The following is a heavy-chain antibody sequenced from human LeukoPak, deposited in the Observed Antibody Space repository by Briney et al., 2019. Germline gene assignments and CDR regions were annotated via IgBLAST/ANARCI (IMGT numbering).Heavy chain of an antibody. CDR3: ATATLRSGGNGFFEY. CDR1: GYTLTELS. J-gene: IGHJ4*02. V-gene: IGHV1-24*01. Sequence: ASVKVSCKVSGYTLTELSMHWVRQAPGKGLEWMGGFDPEDGETIYAQKFQGRVTMTEDTSTDTAYMELSRLRSEDTAAYYCATATLRSGGNGFFEYWGQGTLVTVST. D-gene: IGHD2-15*01. CDR2: FDPEDGET.